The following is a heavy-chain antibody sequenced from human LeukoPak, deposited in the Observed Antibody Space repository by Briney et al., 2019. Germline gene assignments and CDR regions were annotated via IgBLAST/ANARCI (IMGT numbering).Heavy chain of an antibody. Sequence: GGSLRLSCAASGFTFSSYSMNWVRQAPGKGLEWVSYISSSSSTIYYADSVKGRFTISRDNSKNTLYLQMNSLRAEDTAVYYCAKVSYHYYDSGSYVLDYWGQGTLVTVSS. D-gene: IGHD3-10*01. V-gene: IGHV3-48*01. CDR1: GFTFSSYS. J-gene: IGHJ4*02. CDR3: AKVSYHYYDSGSYVLDY. CDR2: ISSSSSTI.